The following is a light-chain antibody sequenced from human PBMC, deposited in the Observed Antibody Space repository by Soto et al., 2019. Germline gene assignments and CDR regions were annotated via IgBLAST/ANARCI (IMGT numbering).Light chain of an antibody. Sequence: DIQMSQSPSSLSASVGDRVTITCRASETISRSLNWFSQKPGKGPKPLVYAASILQNEVPSRFSGSGTGKNFTLSNTSLQIENFSTYYCQQTHSVPLTFGQGTRLEIK. CDR1: ETISRS. CDR2: AAS. CDR3: QQTHSVPLT. J-gene: IGKJ5*01. V-gene: IGKV1-39*01.